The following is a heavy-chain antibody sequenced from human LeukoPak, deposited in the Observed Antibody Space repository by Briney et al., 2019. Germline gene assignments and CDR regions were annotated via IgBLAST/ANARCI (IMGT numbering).Heavy chain of an antibody. CDR3: ARVGGTRYFDY. CDR1: GGSISSYY. CDR2: IYYTGST. Sequence: SETLSLTCTVSGGSISSYYWSWIRQPPGTGLEWIGYIYYTGSTNYNPSLKSRVTISVDTSKNQFSLKLSSVTAADTAVYYCARVGGTRYFDYWGQGTLVTVSS. V-gene: IGHV4-59*01. D-gene: IGHD1-26*01. J-gene: IGHJ4*02.